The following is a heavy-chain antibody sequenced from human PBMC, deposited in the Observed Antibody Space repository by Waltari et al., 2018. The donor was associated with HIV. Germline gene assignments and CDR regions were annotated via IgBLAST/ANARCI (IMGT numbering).Heavy chain of an antibody. D-gene: IGHD1-1*01. CDR2: INPGGGST. J-gene: IGHJ3*02. CDR3: ATQQRRAFDI. Sequence: VQLLQSGAEVKKPGASVRVSCKASGYTFTKYYMHWVRQAPAQGLEWMGLINPGGGSTTDAQTFPGRGTMTRDTSSSTVYMELSSLTLEDTSVYDCATQQRRAFDIWGLGTMVAVSS. CDR1: GYTFTKYY. V-gene: IGHV1-46*01.